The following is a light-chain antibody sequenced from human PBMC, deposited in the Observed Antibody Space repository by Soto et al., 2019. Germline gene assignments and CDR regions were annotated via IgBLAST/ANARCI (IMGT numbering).Light chain of an antibody. CDR2: GAS. CDR1: QSVSSN. V-gene: IGKV3-15*01. J-gene: IGKJ3*01. CDR3: QQYNNWPPGLFT. Sequence: EIVMTQSPATLSVSPGARATLSCRASQSVSSNLAWYQQKPGQAPRLLIYGASTRATGIPARFSGSGSGTEFTLPISSLQSEDFAVYYCQQYNNWPPGLFTVGPGTKVDIK.